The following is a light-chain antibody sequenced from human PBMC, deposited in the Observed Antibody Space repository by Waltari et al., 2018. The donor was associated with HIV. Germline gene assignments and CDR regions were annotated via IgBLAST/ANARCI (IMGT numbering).Light chain of an antibody. CDR2: EVS. CDR1: KGDIGAGNY. V-gene: IGLV2-14*01. CDR3: SSYTSIDRTVI. J-gene: IGLJ2*01. Sequence: QSALSQPASVSGTPGHSITISCRGTKGDIGAGNYVSWYQQMPGKSPNPLISEVSSRRSDLSARFPASKSGNTATLTISGLQIEDEANYYCSSYTSIDRTVILGGGTTVTAL.